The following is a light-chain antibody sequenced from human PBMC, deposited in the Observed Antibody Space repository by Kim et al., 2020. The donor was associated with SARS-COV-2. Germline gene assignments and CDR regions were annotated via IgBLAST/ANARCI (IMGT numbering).Light chain of an antibody. Sequence: DIQMTQSPSSLSASVGDRVTITCRASQSISSYLNWYQQKPGKAPKLLIYAASSLQSGVPSRFSGSGSGTEFTLTISSLQPADFATYYSQQSYSTPLTVGQGSELEI. V-gene: IGKV1-39*01. CDR1: QSISSY. CDR3: QQSYSTPLT. J-gene: IGKJ2*01. CDR2: AAS.